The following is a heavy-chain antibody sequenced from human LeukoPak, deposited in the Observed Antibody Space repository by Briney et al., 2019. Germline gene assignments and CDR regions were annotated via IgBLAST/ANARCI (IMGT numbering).Heavy chain of an antibody. J-gene: IGHJ6*03. D-gene: IGHD1-1*01. Sequence: ASVKVSCKTSGYSFILYGISWVRQAPGQGPEWMGWISTSTGDTKYTQKFQGRVTLTTDTSTSTAYMELSSLRSDDTAVYYCARDKQLDWAHYYYYYMHVWGKGTTVTVSS. CDR1: GYSFILYG. V-gene: IGHV1-18*01. CDR3: ARDKQLDWAHYYYYYMHV. CDR2: ISTSTGDT.